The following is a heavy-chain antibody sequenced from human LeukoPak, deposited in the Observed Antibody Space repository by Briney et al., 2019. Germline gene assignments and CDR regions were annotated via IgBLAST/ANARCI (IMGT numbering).Heavy chain of an antibody. J-gene: IGHJ3*01. CDR1: GFAFGSYA. CDR3: SKQVDFDPADAFDV. Sequence: PGGSLRLSCAASGFAFGSYAMGWVRQAPGKGLVWGSAISGSDDSTYYADSVKGRFTTSRDKSKNTLYLQMNSLRAEDTAVYYCSKQVDFDPADAFDVWGQGTMVTVSS. CDR2: ISGSDDST. V-gene: IGHV3-23*01. D-gene: IGHD3-9*01.